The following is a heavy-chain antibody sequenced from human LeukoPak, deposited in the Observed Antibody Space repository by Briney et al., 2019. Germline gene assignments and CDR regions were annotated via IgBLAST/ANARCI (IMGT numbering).Heavy chain of an antibody. CDR3: ARDLYNSASR. D-gene: IGHD6-25*01. V-gene: IGHV3-7*03. J-gene: IGHJ4*02. Sequence: GGSLRLSCAASGFTFSSSWMTWVRQAPGKGLEWVANIKQDGGEKYYVDPVKGRFTISRDNAKNSLYLQMNSLRADDTAVYYCARDLYNSASRWGQGTLVTVSS. CDR1: GFTFSSSW. CDR2: IKQDGGEK.